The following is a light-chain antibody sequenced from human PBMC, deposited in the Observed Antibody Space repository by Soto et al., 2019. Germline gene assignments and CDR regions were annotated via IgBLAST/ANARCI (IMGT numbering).Light chain of an antibody. CDR3: QQRYNWPWT. CDR1: QSIRNF. CDR2: DAS. Sequence: EIVLTQSPGTLSLSPGERATLSCRASQSIRNFLAWYQQKPGQAPRLLIYDASNRASGIPPRFSGSGSGTDFTLAISGLEPEDLAVYYCQQRYNWPWTFGQGTKVDIK. V-gene: IGKV3-11*01. J-gene: IGKJ1*01.